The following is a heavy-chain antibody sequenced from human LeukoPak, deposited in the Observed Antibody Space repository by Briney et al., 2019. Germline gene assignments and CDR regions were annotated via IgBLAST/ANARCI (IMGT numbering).Heavy chain of an antibody. CDR1: GFTFSSYS. CDR3: AIAPAVAGTKDDY. D-gene: IGHD6-19*01. V-gene: IGHV3-21*01. Sequence: GGSLRLSCAASGFTFSSYSMNWVRQAPGKGLEWVSSISSSSSYIYYADSVKGRFTISRDNAKNSLYLQMNSLRAEDTAVYYCAIAPAVAGTKDDYWGQGTLVTVSS. CDR2: ISSSSSYI. J-gene: IGHJ4*02.